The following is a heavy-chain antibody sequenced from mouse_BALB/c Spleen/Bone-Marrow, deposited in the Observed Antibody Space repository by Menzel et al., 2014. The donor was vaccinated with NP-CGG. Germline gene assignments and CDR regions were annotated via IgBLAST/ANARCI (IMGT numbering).Heavy chain of an antibody. CDR1: GYTFTSYW. Sequence: QVQLQQSGAELVKPGASVKLSCKASGYTFTSYWMHWVKQRPGQGLEWIGEINPSNGRTNYNEKFKSKATLTVDKSSSTAYMQLSSLTSEDSAVYYCARTYCDDWGQGTTLTVSS. J-gene: IGHJ2*01. V-gene: IGHV1S81*02. CDR2: INPSNGRT. CDR3: ARTYCDD.